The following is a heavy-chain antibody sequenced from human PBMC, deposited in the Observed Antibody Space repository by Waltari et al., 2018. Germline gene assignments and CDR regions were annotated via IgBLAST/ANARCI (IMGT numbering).Heavy chain of an antibody. J-gene: IGHJ6*02. CDR3: ASTHDYGDYGYYYGMDV. Sequence: QVQLVQSGAEVKKPGSSVKVSCKASGGTFSSYAISWVRQAPGQGLEWMGRIIPIFGTANYAQKFQGRVTITADKSTSTAYMELSSLRSEDTAVYYCASTHDYGDYGYYYGMDVWGQGTTVIVSS. D-gene: IGHD4-17*01. CDR2: IIPIFGTA. V-gene: IGHV1-69*08. CDR1: GGTFSSYA.